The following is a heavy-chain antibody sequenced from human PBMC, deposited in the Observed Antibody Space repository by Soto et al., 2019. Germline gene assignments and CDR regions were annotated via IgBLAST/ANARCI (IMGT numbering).Heavy chain of an antibody. CDR3: ARDSSSPPTRYYYYGMDV. CDR1: GFTFSSYA. D-gene: IGHD6-6*01. J-gene: IGHJ6*04. CDR2: ISYDGSNK. Sequence: PGGSLRLACAASGFTFSSYAMHWVRQAPGKGLEWVAVISYDGSNKYYADSVKGRFTISRDNSKNTLYLQMNSLRAEDTAVYYCARDSSSPPTRYYYYGMDVWGKGTTVTVSS. V-gene: IGHV3-30-3*01.